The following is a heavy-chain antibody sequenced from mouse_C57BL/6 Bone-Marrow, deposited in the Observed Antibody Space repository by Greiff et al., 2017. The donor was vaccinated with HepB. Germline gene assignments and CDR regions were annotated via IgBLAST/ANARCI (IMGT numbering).Heavy chain of an antibody. V-gene: IGHV1-18*01. Sequence: EVKLQESGPELVKPGASVKIPCKASGYTFTDYNMDWVKQSHGKSLEWIGDINPNNGGTIYNQKFKGKATLTVDKSSSTAYMELRSLTSEDTAVYYCARKREEYFDVWGTGTTVTVSS. CDR2: INPNNGGT. CDR1: GYTFTDYN. J-gene: IGHJ1*03. CDR3: ARKREEYFDV.